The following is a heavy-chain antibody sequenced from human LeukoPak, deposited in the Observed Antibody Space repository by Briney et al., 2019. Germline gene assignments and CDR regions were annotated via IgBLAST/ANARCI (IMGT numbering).Heavy chain of an antibody. V-gene: IGHV1-2*02. Sequence: ASVKVSCKASGYTFTGYYMHWVRQAPGQGLEWMGWINPNSGGTNYAQKFQGRVTMTRDTSISTAYMELSRLRSDDTAVYYCARSLRWDSGYDKTYCGGDCYPEPSFDYWGQGTLVTDSS. CDR3: ARSLRWDSGYDKTYCGGDCYPEPSFDY. J-gene: IGHJ4*02. D-gene: IGHD2-21*02. CDR2: INPNSGGT. CDR1: GYTFTGYY.